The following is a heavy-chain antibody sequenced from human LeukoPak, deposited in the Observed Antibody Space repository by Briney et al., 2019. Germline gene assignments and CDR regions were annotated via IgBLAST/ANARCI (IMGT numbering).Heavy chain of an antibody. V-gene: IGHV5-10-1*01. CDR1: GYSFTSSW. J-gene: IGHJ3*02. CDR2: IDPSDSST. CDR3: ARPREGAFDI. Sequence: KNGESLKISCKGSGYSFTSSWITWVRQMPGKGLQWMGRIDPSDSSTNYSPSFQGHVTISADKSISTAYLQWHSLKASGTAMYYCARPREGAFDIWGQGTMVTVSS.